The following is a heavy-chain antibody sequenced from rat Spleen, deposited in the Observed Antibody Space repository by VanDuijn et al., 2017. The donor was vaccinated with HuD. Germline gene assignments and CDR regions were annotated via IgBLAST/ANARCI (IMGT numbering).Heavy chain of an antibody. V-gene: IGHV5-31*01. CDR3: TRAMYTTDYYFAKGYYVMDA. D-gene: IGHD1-6*01. CDR2: ITNAAGKV. Sequence: EVQLVESGGGLVQPGRSLKLSCAASGFTFNNYWMTWIRQAPGKGLEWVASITNAAGKVHYPDSVKGRFTISRDTAQNTLYLQMNSPRSEDTATYYCTRAMYTTDYYFAKGYYVMDAWGQGASVTVSS. J-gene: IGHJ4*01. CDR1: GFTFNNYW.